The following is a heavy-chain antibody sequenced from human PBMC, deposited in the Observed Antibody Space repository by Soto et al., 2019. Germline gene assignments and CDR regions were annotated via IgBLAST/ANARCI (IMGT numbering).Heavy chain of an antibody. D-gene: IGHD3-10*01. Sequence: QVQVVQSGVEVRSPGSSVKVSCKASGDTFKNCVISWVRQAPGQGLEWMGGIIPLFGTTDFAQRFQGRLTMTTDESTTTAYMELSRLRSEDTATYYCAAELGFGKLSVVWGQGTTVIVSS. CDR2: IIPLFGTT. J-gene: IGHJ6*02. V-gene: IGHV1-69*01. CDR3: AAELGFGKLSVV. CDR1: GDTFKNCV.